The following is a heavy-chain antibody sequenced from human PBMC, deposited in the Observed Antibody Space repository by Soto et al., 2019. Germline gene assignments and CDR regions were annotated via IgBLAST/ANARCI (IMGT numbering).Heavy chain of an antibody. D-gene: IGHD4-17*01. CDR1: GFSLSTSGVG. Sequence: QITLKESGPTLVKPTQTLTLTCTFSGFSLSTSGVGVGWIRQPPRKALEWLALIYWDNDMRYSPSLQSRLIIAKDTSKNQVVLTMTNMDPVDTATYYCAHLVSMVTYAEYFQHWGQGTLVTVSS. J-gene: IGHJ1*01. CDR2: IYWDNDM. CDR3: AHLVSMVTYAEYFQH. V-gene: IGHV2-5*02.